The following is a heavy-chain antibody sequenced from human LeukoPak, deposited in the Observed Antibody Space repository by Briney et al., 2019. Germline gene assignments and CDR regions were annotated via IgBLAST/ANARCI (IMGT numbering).Heavy chain of an antibody. D-gene: IGHD4-11*01. CDR3: AREGVTKYYFDY. Sequence: PSETLSLTCTVSGGSISSYYWSWIRQPPGKGLEWIGDIYYSGSTDYNPSLKSRVNISVDTSKNQFSLKLSSVTAADTAVYYCAREGVTKYYFDYWGQGTLVTVSS. J-gene: IGHJ4*02. CDR1: GGSISSYY. CDR2: IYYSGST. V-gene: IGHV4-59*01.